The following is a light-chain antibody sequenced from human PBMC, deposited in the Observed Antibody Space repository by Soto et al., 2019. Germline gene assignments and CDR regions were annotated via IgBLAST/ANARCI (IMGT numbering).Light chain of an antibody. V-gene: IGKV1-5*01. CDR3: QQSKNWPPIT. CDR1: QTISSW. CDR2: DAS. Sequence: DIQMTQSPSTLSGSVGERVTITGRSSQTISSWLAWYQQKPGKAPKLLIYDASSLESGVPSRFSGSGSGTEFTLTISSLQSEDFAVYYCQQSKNWPPITFGQGTRLEIK. J-gene: IGKJ5*01.